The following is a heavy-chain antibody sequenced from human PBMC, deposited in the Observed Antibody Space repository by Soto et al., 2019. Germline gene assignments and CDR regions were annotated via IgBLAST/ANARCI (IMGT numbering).Heavy chain of an antibody. V-gene: IGHV4-59*07. CDR3: ARVRAKPLYMGYNSFGP. Sequence: SDTLSLTCTVCGGSISSFYWSWIRQPPGKGLEYIGYIYYNGRTNYHPSLKSRVTISIDTSKNQFSLNLSSVTDADTAVYYCARVRAKPLYMGYNSFGPSGHRALVTV. CDR2: IYYNGRT. J-gene: IGHJ5*02. D-gene: IGHD3-10*01. CDR1: GGSISSFY.